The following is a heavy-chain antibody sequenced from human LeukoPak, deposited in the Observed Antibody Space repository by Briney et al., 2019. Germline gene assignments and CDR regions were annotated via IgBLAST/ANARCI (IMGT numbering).Heavy chain of an antibody. CDR1: GFTFSSYA. J-gene: IGHJ4*02. CDR2: VSHAGSNK. CDR3: ARDIYYDSSGYYGSVY. D-gene: IGHD3-22*01. V-gene: IGHV3-30-3*01. Sequence: GGSLRLSCAAPGFTFSSYAMHWVRQAPGKGLEWVAVVSHAGSNKDFADSVQGRFTISRDNSKNTLYLQMNSLRAEDTAVFYCARDIYYDSSGYYGSVYWGQGTLVTVSS.